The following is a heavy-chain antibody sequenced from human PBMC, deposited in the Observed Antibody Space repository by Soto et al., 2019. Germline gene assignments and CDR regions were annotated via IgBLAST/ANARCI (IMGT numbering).Heavy chain of an antibody. D-gene: IGHD5-18*01. CDR1: GGTFSSYT. V-gene: IGHV1-69*08. Sequence: QVQLVQSGAEVKKPGSSVKVSCKASGGTFSSYTISWVRQAPGQGLEWMGRIIPILGIANYAQKFQGRVTITADKSTSTAYMELSSLRSEDTAVYYCAREYSLRWAFDIWGQGTMVTVSS. J-gene: IGHJ3*02. CDR2: IIPILGIA. CDR3: AREYSLRWAFDI.